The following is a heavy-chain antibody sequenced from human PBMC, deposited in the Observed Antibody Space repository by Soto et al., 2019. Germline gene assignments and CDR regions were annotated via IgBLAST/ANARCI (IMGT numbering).Heavy chain of an antibody. CDR1: GFGFSSYA. CDR3: ARQSSGYTSSWSFDY. D-gene: IGHD6-13*01. CDR2: FSGGDSST. V-gene: IGHV3-23*01. J-gene: IGHJ4*02. Sequence: GGSLRLSCAASGFGFSSYAMSLVRQTPGKGLEWVSTFSGGDSSTYYADSVKGRFTISRDNSKNTLYLQMNSLRAEDTAIYFCARQSSGYTSSWSFDYWGQGALVTVSS.